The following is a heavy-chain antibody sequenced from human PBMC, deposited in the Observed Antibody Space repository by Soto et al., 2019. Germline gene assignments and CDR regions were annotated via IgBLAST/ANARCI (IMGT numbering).Heavy chain of an antibody. V-gene: IGHV3-30*18. D-gene: IGHD3-3*01. CDR2: ISDDGSNK. Sequence: GALRLSCAASVFTFSNYGMHWVREAPGKGLEWVAFISDDGSNKYYADSMKGRFSMSRDNSKRTLYLQMSSLRVEDTAVNYCTKRRNVLRFLEWSSGMEVWGQGTTVTVSS. CDR1: VFTFSNYG. CDR3: TKRRNVLRFLEWSSGMEV. J-gene: IGHJ6*02.